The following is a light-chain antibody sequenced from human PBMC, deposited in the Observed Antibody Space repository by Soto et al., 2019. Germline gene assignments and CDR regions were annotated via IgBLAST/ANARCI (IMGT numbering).Light chain of an antibody. Sequence: EIVMTQSPDTLSVSPGESATLSCRASQTVKSNLAWYQQKPGQAPRLLIFGVSNRATGIPGRCSGSGSGTDFTLTISSLEPEDFAVYYCQQHSNWPPITFGQGTRLEIK. CDR2: GVS. V-gene: IGKV3-11*01. CDR1: QTVKSN. CDR3: QQHSNWPPIT. J-gene: IGKJ5*01.